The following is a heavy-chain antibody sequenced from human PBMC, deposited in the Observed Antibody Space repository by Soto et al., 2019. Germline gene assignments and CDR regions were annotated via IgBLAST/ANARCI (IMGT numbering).Heavy chain of an antibody. J-gene: IGHJ5*02. D-gene: IGHD3-3*01. CDR2: IYYSGST. CDR1: GGSISSYY. V-gene: IGHV4-59*01. Sequence: SETLSLTCTVSGGSISSYYWSWIRQPPGKGLEWIGYIYYSGSTNYNPSLKSRVTISVDTSKNQFSLKLSSVTAADTAVYYCARGVRDGIFGVVIPFDPWGQGTLVTVSS. CDR3: ARGVRDGIFGVVIPFDP.